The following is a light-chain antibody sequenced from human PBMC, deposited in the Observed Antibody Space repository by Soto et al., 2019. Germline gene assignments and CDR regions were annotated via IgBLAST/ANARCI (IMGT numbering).Light chain of an antibody. CDR1: QSVNSN. CDR3: QQYNNWPSLT. J-gene: IGKJ4*01. CDR2: GAS. Sequence: ETVMTQSPATLSVSPGERATLSCRASQSVNSNLAWYQQKPGQAPRLLIYGASTRATGIPARFSGSGSGTEFTLTISSLQSEDFAVYYCQQYNNWPSLTFGGGTKVEIK. V-gene: IGKV3-15*01.